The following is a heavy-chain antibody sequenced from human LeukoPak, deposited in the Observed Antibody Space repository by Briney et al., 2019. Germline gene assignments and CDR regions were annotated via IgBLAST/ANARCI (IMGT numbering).Heavy chain of an antibody. V-gene: IGHV3-48*04. D-gene: IGHD3-16*01. Sequence: PGGSLRLSCAASGFTFSSYGMSWVRQAPGKGLEWVSYISRSGSTIYYADSVKGRFTISRDNAKNSLYLQMNSLRAEDTAVYYCARDWAYWGQGTLVTVSS. CDR1: GFTFSSYG. J-gene: IGHJ4*02. CDR2: ISRSGSTI. CDR3: ARDWAY.